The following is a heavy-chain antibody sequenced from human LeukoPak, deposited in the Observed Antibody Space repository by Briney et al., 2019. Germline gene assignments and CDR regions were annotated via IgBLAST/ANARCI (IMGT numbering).Heavy chain of an antibody. D-gene: IGHD6-19*01. J-gene: IGHJ4*02. CDR1: GGSISIYY. CDR3: AREYTLYRSGWFLDY. CDR2: IDYSGST. Sequence: NPSETLSLTCTVSGGSISIYYWGWIRQPPGKGLEWIGSIDYSGSTYYNPSLKSRATISIDTSKNQFSLKLSSVTAADTAVYYCAREYTLYRSGWFLDYWGQGTVVTVSS. V-gene: IGHV4-39*07.